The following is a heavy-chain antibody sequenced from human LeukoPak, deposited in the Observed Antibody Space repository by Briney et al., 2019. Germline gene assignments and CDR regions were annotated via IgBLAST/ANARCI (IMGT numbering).Heavy chain of an antibody. J-gene: IGHJ5*02. CDR3: ARDFRSGFPNWFDP. V-gene: IGHV3-7*03. CDR2: IKQDGSEK. Sequence: GGSLRLSCAASGFTFSSYWMSWVRQAPGKGLEWVANIKQDGSEKYYVDSVKGRFTISRDNAKNSLYLQMNSLRAEDAAVYYCARDFRSGFPNWFDPWGQGALVTVSS. D-gene: IGHD3-3*01. CDR1: GFTFSSYW.